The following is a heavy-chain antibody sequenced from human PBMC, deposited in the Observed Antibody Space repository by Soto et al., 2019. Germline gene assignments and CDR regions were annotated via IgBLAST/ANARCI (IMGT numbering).Heavy chain of an antibody. CDR1: GFTFRSFT. CDR2: ISSNSAYI. V-gene: IGHV3-21*01. CDR3: TRDASRDSSARGWFHX. J-gene: IGHJ5*02. Sequence: GGSLRLSCAASGFTFRSFTMNWVRQAPGKGLEWVSTISSNSAYIYYTYALRVRFTISIDNSKNSLHLQMNSLRAEDTAVYYCTRDASRDSSARGWFHXWGPATLLTVSX. D-gene: IGHD6-13*01.